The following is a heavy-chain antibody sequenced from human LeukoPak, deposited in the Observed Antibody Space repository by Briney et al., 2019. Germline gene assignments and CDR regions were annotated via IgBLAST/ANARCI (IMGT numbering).Heavy chain of an antibody. D-gene: IGHD3-3*01. J-gene: IGHJ6*03. V-gene: IGHV3-23*01. CDR3: ARGGRFLEWLVNYYYYYMDV. CDR2: ISGSGGST. CDR1: GFAFSYYA. Sequence: GGSLRLSCAASGFAFSYYAMSWVRQAPGKGLEWVSAISGSGGSTYYADSVKGRFTISRDNAKNSLYLQMNSLRAEDTAVYYCARGGRFLEWLVNYYYYYMDVWGKGTTVTVSS.